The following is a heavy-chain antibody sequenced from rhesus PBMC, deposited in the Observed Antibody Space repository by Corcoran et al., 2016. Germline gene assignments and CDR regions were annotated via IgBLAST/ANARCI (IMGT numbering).Heavy chain of an antibody. CDR3: ASTDCSNSDCSSGDL. D-gene: IGHD2-15*01. V-gene: IGHV4-93*01. J-gene: IGHJ4*01. CDR2: FFGGIAIT. Sequence: QVQESGPTGAKPSETLSLTCTVSGGSIRSNYRWTWIRQSPGKGLEWIGGFFGGIAITEYNPFFKSRVSISTDTSKNQVSLKMTSVTAADTAVYYCASTDCSNSDCSSGDLWGQGVLVTVTS. CDR1: GGSIRSNYR.